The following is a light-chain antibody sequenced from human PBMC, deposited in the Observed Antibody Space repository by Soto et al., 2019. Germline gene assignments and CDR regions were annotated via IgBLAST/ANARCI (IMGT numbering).Light chain of an antibody. CDR3: QTYYSGRLS. Sequence: DIQMTQPPSSLSASVGDRVTITCRASQDISNSLAWYQQKPGKVPKVVNSATSILQSAVPAPFSVSGSGSDFTLTIRTLQPEDVATYYCQTYYSGRLSFGGGTKVEI. J-gene: IGKJ4*01. CDR2: ATS. V-gene: IGKV1-27*01. CDR1: QDISNS.